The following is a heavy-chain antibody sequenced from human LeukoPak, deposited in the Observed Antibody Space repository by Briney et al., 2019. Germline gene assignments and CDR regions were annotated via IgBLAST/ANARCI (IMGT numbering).Heavy chain of an antibody. V-gene: IGHV1-69*04. D-gene: IGHD1-20*01. CDR2: IIPILGIA. CDR3: ARRITGTPEMYFDY. Sequence: SVKVSCKASGGTFSSYAISWVRQAPGQGLEWMGRIIPILGIANYAQKFQGRVTITADKSTSTAYMELSSLRSEDTAVYYCARRITGTPEMYFDYWGQGTLVTVSS. CDR1: GGTFSSYA. J-gene: IGHJ4*02.